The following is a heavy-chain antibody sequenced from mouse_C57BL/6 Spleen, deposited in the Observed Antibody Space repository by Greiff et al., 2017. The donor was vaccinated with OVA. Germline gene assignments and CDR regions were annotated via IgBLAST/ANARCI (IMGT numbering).Heavy chain of an antibody. Sequence: QVQLQQPGAELVKPGASVKLSCKASGYTFTSYWMHWVKQRPGRGLEWIGRFDPNSGGTKYNEKFKSKATLTVDKPSSTAYMQLSSLTSEDSAVYYCARAAYYSNYDAMDYWGQGTSVTVSS. J-gene: IGHJ4*01. CDR3: ARAAYYSNYDAMDY. CDR2: FDPNSGGT. D-gene: IGHD2-5*01. V-gene: IGHV1-72*01. CDR1: GYTFTSYW.